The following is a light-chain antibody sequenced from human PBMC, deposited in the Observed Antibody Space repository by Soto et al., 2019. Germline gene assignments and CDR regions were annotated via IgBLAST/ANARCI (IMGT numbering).Light chain of an antibody. Sequence: QSVLTQPPSVSAAPGQAVAISCSGSSSNIGDNDVSWYQKVPGAAPTLVITENSRRPFGVSELFSGSKSGASATLGITGLETGDEADYYCGTWDSTLNAGVFGGGTQLTVL. J-gene: IGLJ7*01. V-gene: IGLV1-51*01. CDR3: GTWDSTLNAGV. CDR2: ENS. CDR1: SSNIGDND.